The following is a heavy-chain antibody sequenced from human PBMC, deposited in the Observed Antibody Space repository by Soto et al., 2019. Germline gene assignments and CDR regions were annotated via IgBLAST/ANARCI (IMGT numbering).Heavy chain of an antibody. Sequence: QVQLQESGPGLVKPSETLSLTCTVSGGSVSSGSYYWSWSRQPPGKGLEWIGYIYYSGSTNYNPSLRSRGTISVATSKNQLSLKLSSVTAADTALYYCARSEGYSNYYYYGMDVWGQGTTVTVSS. CDR3: ARSEGYSNYYYYGMDV. J-gene: IGHJ6*02. V-gene: IGHV4-61*01. CDR2: IYYSGST. D-gene: IGHD4-4*01. CDR1: GGSVSSGSYY.